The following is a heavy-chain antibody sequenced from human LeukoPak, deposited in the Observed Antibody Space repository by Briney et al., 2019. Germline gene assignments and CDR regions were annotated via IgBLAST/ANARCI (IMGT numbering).Heavy chain of an antibody. J-gene: IGHJ4*02. V-gene: IGHV3-7*03. CDR3: AKGYQWLVPFDY. CDR2: IKQDGSQK. Sequence: PGGSLRPSCAASGFIFSSYWMSWVRQAPGKGLEWVANIKQDGSQKYYVDSVKGRFTISRDNAKKSLYLQMHSLRAEDTAVYYCAKGYQWLVPFDYWGQGTLVTVSS. D-gene: IGHD6-19*01. CDR1: GFIFSSYW.